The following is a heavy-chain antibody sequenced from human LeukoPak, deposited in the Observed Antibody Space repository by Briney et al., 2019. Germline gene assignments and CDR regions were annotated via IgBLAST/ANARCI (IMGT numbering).Heavy chain of an antibody. J-gene: IGHJ4*02. D-gene: IGHD5-18*01. CDR2: ISGSGGST. V-gene: IGHV3-23*01. Sequence: GGSLRLSCAASGFTFSSYAMSWVRQAPGKGLEWVSAISGSGGSTYYADSVKGRFTISRDNSKNTLYLQMNSLRAEDTAVYYCARSSSYGFGYFDYWGQGTLVTVSS. CDR1: GFTFSSYA. CDR3: ARSSSYGFGYFDY.